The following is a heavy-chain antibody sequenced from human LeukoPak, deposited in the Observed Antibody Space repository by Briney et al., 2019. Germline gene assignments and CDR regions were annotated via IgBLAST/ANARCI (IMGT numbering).Heavy chain of an antibody. CDR3: AEGLDSGTYSRYYFDY. J-gene: IGHJ4*02. CDR2: ISGSGTTT. D-gene: IGHD1-26*01. Sequence: GGSLRLSCAASGLTFNNYVLSWVRQAPGKGLEWVSAISGSGTTTYYADSVKGRFTISRDNSKNMVYLQMNSLRAEDTAVYYCAEGLDSGTYSRYYFDYWGQGTLVTVSS. V-gene: IGHV3-23*01. CDR1: GLTFNNYV.